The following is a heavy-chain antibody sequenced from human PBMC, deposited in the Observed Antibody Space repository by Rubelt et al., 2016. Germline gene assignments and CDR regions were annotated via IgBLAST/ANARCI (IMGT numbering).Heavy chain of an antibody. CDR3: ARGIRAILYYGMDV. CDR2: INHSGST. D-gene: IGHD3-3*02. Sequence: QVQQQQWGAGLLKPSETLSLTCAVYGGSFSGYYWSWIRQPPGNGLEWIGEINHSGSTNYNPSLKSRVTISVDTSKNQFSLKLSSVTAADTAVYYCARGIRAILYYGMDVWGQGTTVTVSS. J-gene: IGHJ6*02. CDR1: GGSFSGYY. V-gene: IGHV4-34*01.